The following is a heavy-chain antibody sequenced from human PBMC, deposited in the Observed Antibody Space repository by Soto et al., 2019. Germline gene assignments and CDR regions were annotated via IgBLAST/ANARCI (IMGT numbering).Heavy chain of an antibody. D-gene: IGHD6-19*01. Sequence: SETLSLTCTVSGGSISSYYGSWIRQPPGKGLEWIGYIYYSGSTNYNPSLKSRVTISVDTSKNQFSLKLSSVTAADTAVYYCARVFGSGWSGGWFDPWGQGTLVTVSS. CDR2: IYYSGST. V-gene: IGHV4-59*01. CDR1: GGSISSYY. CDR3: ARVFGSGWSGGWFDP. J-gene: IGHJ5*02.